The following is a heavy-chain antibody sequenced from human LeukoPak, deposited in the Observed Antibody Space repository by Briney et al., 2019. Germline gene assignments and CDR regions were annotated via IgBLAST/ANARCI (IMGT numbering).Heavy chain of an antibody. CDR2: INHSGST. D-gene: IGHD6-13*01. V-gene: IGHV4-34*01. CDR3: ARVGVYSSSWVGIDY. CDR1: GGSFSGYY. J-gene: IGHJ4*02. Sequence: NPSETLSLTCAVYGGSFSGYYWSWTRQPPGKGLEWIGEINHSGSTNYNPSLKSRVTISVDTSKNQFSLKLRSVTAADTAVYYCARVGVYSSSWVGIDYWGQGTLVTVSS.